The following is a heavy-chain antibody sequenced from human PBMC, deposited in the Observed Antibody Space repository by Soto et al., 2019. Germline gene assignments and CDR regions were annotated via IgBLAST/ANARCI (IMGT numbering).Heavy chain of an antibody. CDR2: IFYSGIT. Sequence: QVQLQESGPGLVKPSQTLSLTCTVSGGSISSGNFYWSWIRQPPGKGLEWIAYIFYSGITNYNPSLKSRVTISVDTSKDQFSLKLSSVTAADTAVYYCARGPTMTTDYWGQGTLVTVSS. V-gene: IGHV4-30-4*01. CDR3: ARGPTMTTDY. J-gene: IGHJ4*02. D-gene: IGHD4-17*01. CDR1: GGSISSGNFY.